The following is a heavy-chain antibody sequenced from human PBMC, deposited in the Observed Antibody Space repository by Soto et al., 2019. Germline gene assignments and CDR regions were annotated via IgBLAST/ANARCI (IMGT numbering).Heavy chain of an antibody. V-gene: IGHV3-53*01. CDR2: IYSGGST. Sequence: PGGSLRLSCVTSGFTFSTYAMSWVRQAPGKGLEWVSVIYSGGSTYYADSVKGRFTISRDNSKNTLYLQMNSLRAEDTAVYYCARGSTTLDYWGQGTLVTVSS. CDR1: GFTFSTYA. CDR3: ARGSTTLDY. J-gene: IGHJ4*02. D-gene: IGHD4-17*01.